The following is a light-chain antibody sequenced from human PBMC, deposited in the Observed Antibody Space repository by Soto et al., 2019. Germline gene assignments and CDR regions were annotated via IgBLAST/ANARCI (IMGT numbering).Light chain of an antibody. V-gene: IGKV2D-29*01. CDR1: QSLVYRDGKTY. J-gene: IGKJ1*01. Sequence: DIVMTQTPLSLSVTPGQPASISCKSSQSLVYRDGKTYFYWYLQKPGQAPQLLIHGVSNRFSGVTDRFRGSGSGTDFTLTISRVEAEDVGVYYCMQTVQFPWTFGQGTKV. CDR3: MQTVQFPWT. CDR2: GVS.